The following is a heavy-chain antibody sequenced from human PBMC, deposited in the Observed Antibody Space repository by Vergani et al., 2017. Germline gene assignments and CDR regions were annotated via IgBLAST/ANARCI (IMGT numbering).Heavy chain of an antibody. Sequence: EVQLVESGGGLVQPGGSLRLSCAASGFTFSRHWMHWVRQAPGKGLVWVSRVNPEGTNTPYADSVKGRFTISRDNAKNMMYLQLNSLRDEDTAVYYCVRDVRVSRTGGQGTLVAVSS. J-gene: IGHJ3*01. CDR3: VRDVRVSRT. CDR1: GFTFSRHW. V-gene: IGHV3-74*01. CDR2: VNPEGTNT. D-gene: IGHD2-2*01.